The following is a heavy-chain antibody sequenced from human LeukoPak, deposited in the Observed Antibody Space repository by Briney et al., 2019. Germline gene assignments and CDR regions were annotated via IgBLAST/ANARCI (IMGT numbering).Heavy chain of an antibody. CDR3: ARQCSGGSCYANFDY. D-gene: IGHD2-15*01. V-gene: IGHV4-59*01. Sequence: SETLSLTCTVSGGSISSYYWSWIRQPPGKGLGWIGNIYYSGSTNYNPSLKSRVTISVDTSKNQFSLKLSSVTAADPAVYYCARQCSGGSCYANFDYWGQGTLVTVSS. CDR2: IYYSGST. CDR1: GGSISSYY. J-gene: IGHJ4*02.